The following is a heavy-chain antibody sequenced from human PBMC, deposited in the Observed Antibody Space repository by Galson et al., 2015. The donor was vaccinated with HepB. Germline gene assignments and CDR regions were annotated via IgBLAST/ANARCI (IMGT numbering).Heavy chain of an antibody. Sequence: QSGAEVKKPGASVKVSCKASGYTFTSYGISWVRQAPGQGLEWMGWISAYNGNTNYAQKLQGRVTMTTDTSTSTAYMELRSLRSDDTAVYYCARDLKVKDSGWYVYYYGMDVWGQGTTVTVSS. CDR2: ISAYNGNT. J-gene: IGHJ6*02. CDR3: ARDLKVKDSGWYVYYYGMDV. D-gene: IGHD6-19*01. V-gene: IGHV1-18*04. CDR1: GYTFTSYG.